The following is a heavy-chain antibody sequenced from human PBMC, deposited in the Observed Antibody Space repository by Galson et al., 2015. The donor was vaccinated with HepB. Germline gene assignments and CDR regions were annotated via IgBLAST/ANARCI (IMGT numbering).Heavy chain of an antibody. J-gene: IGHJ4*02. V-gene: IGHV4-34*01. CDR1: GGSFSGYY. D-gene: IGHD2-2*01. Sequence: ETLSLTCAVYGGSFSGYYWSWIRQPPGKGLEWIGEINHSGSTNYNPSLKSRVTISVDTSKNQFSLKLSSVTAADTAVYYCARFLRGDIVVVPAARYFDYWGQGTLVTVSS. CDR3: ARFLRGDIVVVPAARYFDY. CDR2: INHSGST.